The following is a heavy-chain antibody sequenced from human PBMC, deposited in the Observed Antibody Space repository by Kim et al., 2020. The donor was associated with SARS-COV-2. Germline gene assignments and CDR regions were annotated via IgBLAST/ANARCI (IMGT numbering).Heavy chain of an antibody. Sequence: TYYADSAKGRVTISRHNSKNTRYLQMNSLRTEDTAVYYCARAIWFGDAFDIWGQGTMVTVSS. CDR3: ARAIWFGDAFDI. V-gene: IGHV3-53*04. CDR2: T. D-gene: IGHD3-10*01. J-gene: IGHJ3*02.